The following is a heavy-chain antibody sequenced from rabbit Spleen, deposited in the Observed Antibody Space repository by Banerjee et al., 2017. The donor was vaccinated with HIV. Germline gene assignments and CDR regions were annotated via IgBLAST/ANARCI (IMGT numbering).Heavy chain of an antibody. D-gene: IGHD1-1*01. V-gene: IGHV1S45*01. J-gene: IGHJ6*01. CDR1: GFSFSSSYY. Sequence: QEQLVESGGGLVKPGASLTLTCTASGFSFSSSYYMCWVRQAPGKGLEWIACIYGGGSGSTYYASWAKGRFTISKASSTTVTLQMTSLTAADTATYFCARDTSSSFSSYGMDLWGQGTLVTVS. CDR2: IYGGGSGST. CDR3: ARDTSSSFSSYGMDL.